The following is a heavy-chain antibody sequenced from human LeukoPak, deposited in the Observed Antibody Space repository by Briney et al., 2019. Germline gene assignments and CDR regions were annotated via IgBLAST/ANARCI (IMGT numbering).Heavy chain of an antibody. J-gene: IGHJ4*02. Sequence: PGGSLRLSCAASGFTVSSNYMSWVRQAPGKGLEWVSVIYSGGSTYYADSVKGRFTISRHNSKNTLYLQMDSRRAEDTAVYYCARGVKKWDLDYWGQGTLVTVSS. D-gene: IGHD1-26*01. V-gene: IGHV3-53*04. CDR1: GFTVSSNY. CDR2: IYSGGST. CDR3: ARGVKKWDLDY.